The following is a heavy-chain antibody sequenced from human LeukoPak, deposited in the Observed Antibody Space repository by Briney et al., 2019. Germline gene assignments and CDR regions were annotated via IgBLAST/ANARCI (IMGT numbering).Heavy chain of an antibody. V-gene: IGHV1-18*01. CDR1: GYTLSSDG. CDR3: ARVGGLGGGFDI. CDR2: INTSNKNT. J-gene: IGHJ3*02. Sequence: GASVKVSCKASGYTLSSDGLSWVRQAPGQGLVWIGWINTSNKNTRNVQSLQGRVTMTTDTATNTAYLELRSLRSDDTAVYFCARVGGLGGGFDIWGQGTTVTVSS. D-gene: IGHD3-16*01.